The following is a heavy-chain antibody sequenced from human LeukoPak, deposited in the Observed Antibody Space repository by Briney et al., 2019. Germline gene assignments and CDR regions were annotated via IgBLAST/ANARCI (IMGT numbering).Heavy chain of an antibody. J-gene: IGHJ5*02. CDR3: ARGTRGVPAAIRRWFDP. D-gene: IGHD2-2*01. CDR2: INHSGST. Sequence: PSETLSLTCAVYGGSFSGYYWSWIRQPPGKGLEWIGEINHSGSTNYNPSLKSRVTISVDTSKNQFSLKLSSVTAADTAVYYCARGTRGVPAAIRRWFDPWGQGTLVTVSS. CDR1: GGSFSGYY. V-gene: IGHV4-34*01.